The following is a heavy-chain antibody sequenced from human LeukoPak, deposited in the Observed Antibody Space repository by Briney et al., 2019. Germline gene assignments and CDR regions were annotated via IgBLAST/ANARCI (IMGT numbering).Heavy chain of an antibody. CDR3: AREPYCSGGSCYRRGYFDY. Sequence: GGSLRLSCVVSGFTFSDYYMSWIRQAPGKGLEWVSYISSSGSTIYYADSVKGRFTISRDNAKNSLYLQMNSLRAEDTAVYYCAREPYCSGGSCYRRGYFDYWGQGTLVTVSS. D-gene: IGHD2-15*01. CDR1: GFTFSDYY. J-gene: IGHJ4*02. V-gene: IGHV3-11*01. CDR2: ISSSGSTI.